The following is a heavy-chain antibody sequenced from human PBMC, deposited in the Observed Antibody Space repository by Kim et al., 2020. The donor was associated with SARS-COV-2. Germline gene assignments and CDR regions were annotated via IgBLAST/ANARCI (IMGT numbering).Heavy chain of an antibody. CDR3: ARRGIAAAGTPLPYYYYYY. J-gene: IGHJ6*03. CDR1: GYTFTSYD. D-gene: IGHD6-13*01. CDR2: MNPNSGNT. V-gene: IGHV1-8*01. Sequence: ASVKVSCKASGYTFTSYDINWVRQATGQGLEWMGWMNPNSGNTGYAQNFQGRVTMTRNTSISTAYMELSSLRSEDTAEYYRARRGIAAAGTPLPYYYYYY.